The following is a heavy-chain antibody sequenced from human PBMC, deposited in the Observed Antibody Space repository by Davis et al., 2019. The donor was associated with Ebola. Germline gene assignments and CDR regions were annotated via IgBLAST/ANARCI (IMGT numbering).Heavy chain of an antibody. Sequence: GESLKISCKGSGYSFTSYWIGWVRQMPGKGLEWMGIIYPGDSDTRYSPSFQGQVTISADKSISTAYLQWSSLKASDTAMYYCARSSGYPGHYYYYYGMDVWGQGTTVTVSS. V-gene: IGHV5-51*01. D-gene: IGHD5-12*01. J-gene: IGHJ6*02. CDR2: IYPGDSDT. CDR1: GYSFTSYW. CDR3: ARSSGYPGHYYYYYGMDV.